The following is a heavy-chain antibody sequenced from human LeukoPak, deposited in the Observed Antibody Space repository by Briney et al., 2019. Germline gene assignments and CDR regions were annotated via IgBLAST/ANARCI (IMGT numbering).Heavy chain of an antibody. V-gene: IGHV4-4*07. J-gene: IGHJ4*02. CDR3: GRQENTASYYFVDY. D-gene: IGHD2/OR15-2a*01. CDR1: GGSINSYY. CDR2: IYPTGTT. Sequence: SETLSLTCTVSGGSINSYYCGWVRQPAGKGLEWIGRIYPTGTTNYSPSFKSRLTMSLDTSKNQFSLKLRSVTAVDTAVYFCGRQENTASYYFVDYWSQGTLVTVSS.